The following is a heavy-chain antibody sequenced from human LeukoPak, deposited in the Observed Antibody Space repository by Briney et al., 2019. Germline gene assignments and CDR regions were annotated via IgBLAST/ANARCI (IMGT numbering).Heavy chain of an antibody. V-gene: IGHV3-21*01. CDR2: ISSSSSYI. J-gene: IGHJ3*02. D-gene: IGHD2-2*01. Sequence: GGSLRLSCAASGFTFSSYSMNWVRQAPGKGLEWVSSISSSSSYIYYADSVKGRFTISRDNAKNSLYLQMNSLRAEDTAVYYCGREVDIVVVPAAPSDAFDIWGQGTMVTVSS. CDR3: GREVDIVVVPAAPSDAFDI. CDR1: GFTFSSYS.